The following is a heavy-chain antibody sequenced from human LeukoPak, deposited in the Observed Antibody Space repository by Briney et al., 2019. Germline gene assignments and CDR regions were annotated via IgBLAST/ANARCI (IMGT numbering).Heavy chain of an antibody. Sequence: PSETLSLTCVVYGYSITSDYYWGWIRQPPGKGLEWIGSIYHSGSTYYNPSLKSRVTVSVDTSKNQFSLKLSSVTAADTAVYYCARSSMGTTAQYYFDYWGQGTLVTVSS. D-gene: IGHD1-26*01. CDR2: IYHSGST. J-gene: IGHJ4*02. V-gene: IGHV4-38-2*01. CDR1: GYSITSDYY. CDR3: ARSSMGTTAQYYFDY.